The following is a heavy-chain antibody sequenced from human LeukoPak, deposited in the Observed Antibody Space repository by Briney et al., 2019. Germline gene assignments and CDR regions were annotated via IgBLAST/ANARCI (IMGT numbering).Heavy chain of an antibody. CDR1: GYTFTSYG. D-gene: IGHD6-13*01. Sequence: ASVKVSCKASGYTFTSYGISWVRQAPGQGLEWMGWISAYNGNTNYAQKLQGRVTMTPDTSTSTAYMELRSLRSDDTAVYYCARDVDSSSWYESRRAPVPLDYWGQGTLVTVSS. CDR2: ISAYNGNT. J-gene: IGHJ4*02. V-gene: IGHV1-18*01. CDR3: ARDVDSSSWYESRRAPVPLDY.